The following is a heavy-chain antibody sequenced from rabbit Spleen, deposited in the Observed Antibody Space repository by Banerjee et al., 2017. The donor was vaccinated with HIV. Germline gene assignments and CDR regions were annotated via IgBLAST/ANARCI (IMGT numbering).Heavy chain of an antibody. J-gene: IGHJ4*01. CDR3: ARGSASMTMVITGYYFNL. V-gene: IGHV1S45*01. CDR2: IDTGSRGYT. D-gene: IGHD2-1*01. CDR1: GIDFSSYYY. Sequence: QEQLKETGGGLVQPGGSLTLSCKASGIDFSSYYYMCWVRQAPGKGLEWIACIDTGSRGYTWYANWAKGRFTISKTSSTTVTLQMTSLTAADTATYFCARGSASMTMVITGYYFNLWGPGTLVTVS.